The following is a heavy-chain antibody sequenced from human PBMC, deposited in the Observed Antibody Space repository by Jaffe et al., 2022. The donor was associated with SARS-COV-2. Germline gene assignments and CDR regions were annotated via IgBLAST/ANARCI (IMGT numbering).Heavy chain of an antibody. J-gene: IGHJ6*03. V-gene: IGHV1-69*01. D-gene: IGHD2-21*01. CDR3: ARAIEHRSPSLLDYYMDV. CDR2: IIPIFGTA. CDR1: GGTFSSYA. Sequence: QVQLVQSGAEVKKPGSSVKVSCKASGGTFSSYAISWVRQAPGQGLEWMGGIIPIFGTANYAQKFQGRVTITADESTSTAYMELSSLRSEDTAVYYCARAIEHRSPSLLDYYMDVWGKGTTVTVSS.